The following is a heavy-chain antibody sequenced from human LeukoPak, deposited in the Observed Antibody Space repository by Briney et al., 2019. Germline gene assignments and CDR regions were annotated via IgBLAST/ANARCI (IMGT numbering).Heavy chain of an antibody. J-gene: IGHJ4*02. CDR1: GFTFSDYY. Sequence: GGSLRLSCAASGFTFSDYYMSWICQAPGKGVEWVSYISSSGSTIYYADSVKGRFTISRDNAKNSLYLQMNSLRAEDTAVYLCAWYYYYNSGTNYRPFDYWGQGTLVTVSS. CDR2: ISSSGSTI. D-gene: IGHD3-10*01. V-gene: IGHV3-11*01. CDR3: AWYYYYNSGTNYRPFDY.